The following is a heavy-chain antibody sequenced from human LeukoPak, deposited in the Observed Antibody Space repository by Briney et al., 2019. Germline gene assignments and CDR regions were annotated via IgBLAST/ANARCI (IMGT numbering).Heavy chain of an antibody. J-gene: IGHJ4*02. V-gene: IGHV3-30-3*02. CDR1: GFIFSYYP. Sequence: GGSLRLSCAASGFIFSYYPMHWVRQAPGKGLEWVTRISHDGSDKHYAESVKGRFTISRDNSKNTLYLQMNSLRAEDTAVYYCAKRSSWYYFDYWGQGTLVTVSS. CDR2: ISHDGSDK. CDR3: AKRSSWYYFDY. D-gene: IGHD6-13*01.